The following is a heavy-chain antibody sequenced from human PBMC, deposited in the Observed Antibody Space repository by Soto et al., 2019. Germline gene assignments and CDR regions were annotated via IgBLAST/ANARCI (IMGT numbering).Heavy chain of an antibody. CDR1: GFTFGSHG. V-gene: IGHV3-30*18. J-gene: IGHJ6*02. D-gene: IGHD2-21*01. CDR3: AKDLRTTISDDGMDV. Sequence: QVQLVESGGGVVQPGGSLRLTCVASGFTFGSHGMHWVRQAPGKGLEWVAVISYDETNEYYVDSVKGRFTISRDNSKSTLYLQMNRLRPEDTAVYKCAKDLRTTISDDGMDVWGQGTTVTVSS. CDR2: ISYDETNE.